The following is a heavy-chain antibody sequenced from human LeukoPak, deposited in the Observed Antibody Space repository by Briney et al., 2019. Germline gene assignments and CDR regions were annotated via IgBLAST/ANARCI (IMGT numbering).Heavy chain of an antibody. CDR1: GFTFSSYA. CDR3: ARGLSGSSSWVDY. D-gene: IGHD6-13*01. J-gene: IGHJ4*02. V-gene: IGHV3-30-3*01. CDR2: ISYDGSNK. Sequence: GRSLRLSCAASGFTFSSYAMHWVRQAPGKGLEWVAVISYDGSNKYYADSVKGRFTISRDNSKNTLYLQMNSLRAEDTAVYYCARGLSGSSSWVDYWGQGTLVTVSS.